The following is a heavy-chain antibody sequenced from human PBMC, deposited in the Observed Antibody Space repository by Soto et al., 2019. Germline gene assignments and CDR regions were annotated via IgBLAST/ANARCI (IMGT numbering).Heavy chain of an antibody. CDR1: GDSISNYY. V-gene: IGHV4-59*01. D-gene: IGHD3-3*01. J-gene: IGHJ4*02. CDR2: IYSSGTT. Sequence: SETLSLTCAVSGDSISNYYWSLILQPPEKGLEWIWYIYSSGTTNYNPSLKSRVTISVDTSKNQFSLNLSSVTAADTAVYYCARQLFGSWYYFDYWGQGTLVTVSS. CDR3: ARQLFGSWYYFDY.